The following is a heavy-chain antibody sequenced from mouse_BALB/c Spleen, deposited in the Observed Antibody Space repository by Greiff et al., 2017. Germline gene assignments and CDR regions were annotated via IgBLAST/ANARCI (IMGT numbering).Heavy chain of an antibody. V-gene: IGHV8-12*01. CDR2: IYWDDDK. CDR3: ARRATMPTPGFAY. CDR1: GFSLSTSGMG. Sequence: QGTLKVSGPGILQPSQTLSLTCSFSGFSLSTSGMGVSWIRQPSGKGLEWLAHIYWDDDKRYNPSLKSRLTISKDTSSNQVFLKITSVDTADTATYYCARRATMPTPGFAYWGQGTLVTVSA. J-gene: IGHJ3*01. D-gene: IGHD2-1*01.